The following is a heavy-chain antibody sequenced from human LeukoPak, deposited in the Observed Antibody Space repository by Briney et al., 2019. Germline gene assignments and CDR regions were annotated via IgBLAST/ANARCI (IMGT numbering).Heavy chain of an antibody. CDR2: IYTTGST. CDR1: GVSLNNNY. Sequence: SETLSLTCTVSGVSLNNNYWTWIRQPAGKGLEWIGRIYTTGSTNYNPSLKSRVTISVDTSKNQFSLKLSSVIAADTAVYYCARGRLGYCSSTSCYRYYYGMDVWGQGTTVTVSS. V-gene: IGHV4-4*07. J-gene: IGHJ6*02. CDR3: ARGRLGYCSSTSCYRYYYGMDV. D-gene: IGHD2-2*01.